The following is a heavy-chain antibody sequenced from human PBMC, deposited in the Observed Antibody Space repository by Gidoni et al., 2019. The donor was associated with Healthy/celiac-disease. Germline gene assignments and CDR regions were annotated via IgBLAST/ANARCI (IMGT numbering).Heavy chain of an antibody. CDR1: GYSCTSSW. V-gene: IGHV5-51*01. CDR3: ARLEYAEVMGNFDY. CDR2: IYPGDSDT. Sequence: EVQLVQSGAEVKKPGESLKMSCKGSGYSCTSSWIGWVSQMPGKGLEWMGIIYPGDSDTRYSPSFQGQVTISADKSISTAYLQWSSLKASDTAMYYCARLEYAEVMGNFDYWGQGTLVTVSS. D-gene: IGHD2-8*01. J-gene: IGHJ4*02.